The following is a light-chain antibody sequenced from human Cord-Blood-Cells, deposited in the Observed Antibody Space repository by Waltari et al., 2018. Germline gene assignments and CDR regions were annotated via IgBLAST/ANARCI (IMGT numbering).Light chain of an antibody. CDR1: SSDVGGYNY. CDR2: DVS. Sequence: QSALTQPASVSASPGQSITISCTGTSSDVGGYNYVSCYQQHPGKAPKLMIYDVSKRPSGVSNRFSGSKSGNTASLTISGLQAEDEADYYCSSYTSSSTLVFGTGTKVTVL. V-gene: IGLV2-14*01. CDR3: SSYTSSSTLV. J-gene: IGLJ1*01.